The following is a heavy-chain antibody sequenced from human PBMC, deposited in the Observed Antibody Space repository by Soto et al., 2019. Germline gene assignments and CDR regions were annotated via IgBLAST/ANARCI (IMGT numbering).Heavy chain of an antibody. Sequence: QVQLQQWGAGLLKPSETLSLTCAVYGGSFSGYYWSWIRQSPGKGLEWIGEINHSGSTNYNPSLKSRVPISVDTSKNQSSLKLSSVTAADTAVYYCARGPITSYDFWSGRYDYYYYGMDVWGHGTTVTVSS. CDR1: GGSFSGYY. CDR3: ARGPITSYDFWSGRYDYYYYGMDV. D-gene: IGHD3-3*01. J-gene: IGHJ6*02. V-gene: IGHV4-34*01. CDR2: INHSGST.